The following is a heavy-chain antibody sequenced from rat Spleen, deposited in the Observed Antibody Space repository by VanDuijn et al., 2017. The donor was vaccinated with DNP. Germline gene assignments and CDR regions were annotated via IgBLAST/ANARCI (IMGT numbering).Heavy chain of an antibody. CDR2: ISYDGTRT. CDR3: ARPNYGGYEGWFAY. V-gene: IGHV5-20*01. Sequence: EVQLVESGGGLVQPGRSLKLSCAASGFTFSDYYMAWVRQAPTKGLEWVASISYDGTRTYYRDSVQGRFTVSRDNTKSSLYLQMDSLRSEDTATYYCARPNYGGYEGWFAYWGQGTLVTVSS. D-gene: IGHD1-11*01. CDR1: GFTFSDYY. J-gene: IGHJ3*01.